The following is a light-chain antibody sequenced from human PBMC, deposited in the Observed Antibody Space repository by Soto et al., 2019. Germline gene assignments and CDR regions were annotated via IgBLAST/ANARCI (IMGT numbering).Light chain of an antibody. Sequence: DIQMPQSPPSLSASVGDRVRINCRASQSIRSYLNWYQQKPGKAPKLLIYAASSLQRGVPSRFSGSGSGTEFTLTISSMKSEDFAVYYCQQYNNWRTFGQGTKVDIK. CDR3: QQYNNWRT. J-gene: IGKJ1*01. V-gene: IGKV1-39*01. CDR1: QSIRSY. CDR2: AAS.